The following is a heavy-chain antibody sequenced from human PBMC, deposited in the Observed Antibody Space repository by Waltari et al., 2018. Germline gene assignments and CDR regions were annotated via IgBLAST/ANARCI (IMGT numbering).Heavy chain of an antibody. V-gene: IGHV4-39*01. Sequence: QLQLQESGPRLVRPSETLSLICHVSGVSITSYEHYWAWIRQSPGQGLEWIGTVSYSGTTYISPSLKSRVSVSRDTSKNQVSLILGSVTAADMAVYYCATYIGASVGTAAFDVWGQGTMVTVSS. CDR3: ATYIGASVGTAAFDV. CDR2: VSYSGTT. D-gene: IGHD5-12*01. CDR1: GVSITSYEHY. J-gene: IGHJ3*01.